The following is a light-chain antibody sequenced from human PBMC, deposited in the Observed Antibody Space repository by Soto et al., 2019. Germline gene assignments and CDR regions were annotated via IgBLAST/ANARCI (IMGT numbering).Light chain of an antibody. CDR1: QSVSSSY. V-gene: IGKV3-20*01. Sequence: EIVLTQSPGTLSLSPGERATLSCRASQSVSSSYLAWDQQKPGQAPRLLIYAASNRATATPGRFSGSGSGTEFTLTISSLQPDDFATYYCQQYNSYSPTFGQGTKVDIK. J-gene: IGKJ1*01. CDR2: AAS. CDR3: QQYNSYSPT.